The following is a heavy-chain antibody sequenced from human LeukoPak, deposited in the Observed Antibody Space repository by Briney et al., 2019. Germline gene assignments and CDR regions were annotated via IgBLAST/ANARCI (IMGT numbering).Heavy chain of an antibody. Sequence: SQTLSLTCTVSGGSISSGGCYWSCLRPHPGKGLEGVGNIYYSGSTYYTPSLKIRITISVDTSKHQFSLKLSSVTAAGTAVYYCASAYYYDSSGYYHFDYWGQGTLVTVSS. D-gene: IGHD3-22*01. CDR2: IYYSGST. CDR3: ASAYYYDSSGYYHFDY. CDR1: GGSISSGGCY. V-gene: IGHV4-31*03. J-gene: IGHJ4*02.